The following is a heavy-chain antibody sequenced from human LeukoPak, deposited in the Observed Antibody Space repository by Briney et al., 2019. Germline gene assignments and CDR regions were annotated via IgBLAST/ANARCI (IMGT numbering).Heavy chain of an antibody. CDR1: GGTFSSYA. V-gene: IGHV1-69*04. Sequence: GASVKVSCKASGGTFSSYAISWVRQAPGQGLEWMGRIIPILGIANYAQKFQGRVTITADKSTSTAYMELSSLRSEDTAVYYCARALPDSYYYYGMDVWGQGTTVTVSS. CDR3: ARALPDSYYYYGMDV. D-gene: IGHD1-14*01. CDR2: IIPILGIA. J-gene: IGHJ6*02.